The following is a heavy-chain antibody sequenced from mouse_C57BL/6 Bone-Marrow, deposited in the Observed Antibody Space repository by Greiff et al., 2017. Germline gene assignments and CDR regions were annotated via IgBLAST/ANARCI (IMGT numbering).Heavy chain of an antibody. V-gene: IGHV5-15*04. Sequence: EVMLVESGGGLVQPGGSLKLSCAASGFTFSDYGMAWVRQAPRKGPEWVAFISNLAYSIYYADTVTGRFTISRENAKNTLYLEMSSLRSEDTAMYYCAKGLPFAYWGQGTLVTVSA. J-gene: IGHJ3*01. D-gene: IGHD2-4*01. CDR1: GFTFSDYG. CDR3: AKGLPFAY. CDR2: ISNLAYSI.